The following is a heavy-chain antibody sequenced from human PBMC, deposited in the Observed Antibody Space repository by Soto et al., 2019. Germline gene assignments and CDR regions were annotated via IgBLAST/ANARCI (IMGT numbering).Heavy chain of an antibody. CDR3: AHSRAEFSVWGSGLSFDY. CDR1: GFSLSTSGVG. J-gene: IGHJ4*02. V-gene: IGHV2-5*02. Sequence: QITLKESGPTLVNPTQTLTLTCTFSGFSLSTSGVGVGWIRQPPGKALEWLALIYWDDDKRYSPSLKSRLTIFKDASKFQVVLTMSIWDPVTTATYYWAHSRAEFSVWGSGLSFDYWCEGTLVTVSS. CDR2: IYWDDDK. D-gene: IGHD3-16*02.